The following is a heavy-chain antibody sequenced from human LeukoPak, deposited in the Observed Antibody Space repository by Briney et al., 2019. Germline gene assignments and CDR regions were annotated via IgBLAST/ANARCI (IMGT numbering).Heavy chain of an antibody. J-gene: IGHJ4*02. D-gene: IGHD2-2*01. V-gene: IGHV3-23*01. CDR2: ISGSGEST. CDR3: AKGGGEVKDCSSTSCLFYFDY. Sequence: HPSETLSLTCAVYGGSISSINWWSWDRQPPGNGLGWGSTISGSGESTYYAECVKGLFTISRDSSRNTLSLQMHSLRAEYTAVYYCAKGGGEVKDCSSTSCLFYFDYWGQGTLVTVSS. CDR1: GGSISSI.